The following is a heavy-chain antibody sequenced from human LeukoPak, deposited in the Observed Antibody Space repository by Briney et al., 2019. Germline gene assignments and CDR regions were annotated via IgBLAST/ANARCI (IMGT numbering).Heavy chain of an antibody. CDR2: INPNNGVT. Sequence: GASVKVSCKASGYTFTDYYMHWVRQAPGQGLEWMGWINPNNGVTKYAQKFQGRVTMTRDTSITTAYMELSRLRSDDTAVYYCARVQGYGDYFDYWGQGTLLTVSS. D-gene: IGHD4-17*01. CDR3: ARVQGYGDYFDY. V-gene: IGHV1-2*02. J-gene: IGHJ4*02. CDR1: GYTFTDYY.